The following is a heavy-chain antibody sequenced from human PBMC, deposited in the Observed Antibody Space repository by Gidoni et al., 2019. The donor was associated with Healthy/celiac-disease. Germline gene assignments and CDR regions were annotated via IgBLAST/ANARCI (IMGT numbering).Heavy chain of an antibody. CDR1: GATLSSYA. J-gene: IGHJ4*02. V-gene: IGHV1-69*01. CDR3: ARARDGYNSDYFDY. D-gene: IGHD5-12*01. CDR2: IIPIFGTA. Sequence: QVQLVQSGAEVKKPGASVKVSCTASGATLSSYAISGVSQAPGQGLEWLGGIIPIFGTANYAQKFQGRVTITADESTSTAYMELSSLRSEDTAVYYCARARDGYNSDYFDYWGQGTLVTVSS.